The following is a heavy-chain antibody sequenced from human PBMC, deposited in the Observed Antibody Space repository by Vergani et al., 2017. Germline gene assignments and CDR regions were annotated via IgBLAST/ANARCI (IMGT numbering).Heavy chain of an antibody. V-gene: IGHV4-4*09. J-gene: IGHJ4*02. Sequence: QVKLQESGPGLVKPSETLSLTCTVSGASVNSYYWSWIRQPPEKGLEWIGSLYASGSTYYSPSLKSRVAISIDTSKNHFSLRLSSVTAADTAVYYCARHLRGYSYGVFDYWGQGREVTVSS. CDR1: GASVNSYY. CDR3: ARHLRGYSYGVFDY. CDR2: LYASGST. D-gene: IGHD5-18*01.